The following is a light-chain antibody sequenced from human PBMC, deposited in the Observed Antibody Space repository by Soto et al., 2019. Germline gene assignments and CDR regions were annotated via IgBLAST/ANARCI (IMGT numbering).Light chain of an antibody. CDR1: QSVSSY. CDR3: QQRSNWPT. CDR2: DAS. V-gene: IGKV3-11*01. Sequence: EIVLTQSPATLSLSPGERATLSCSASQSVSSYLAWYQQKPGQAPRLLIYDASNRATGIPARFSGSGSGTDFTLTSSSLEPEDFAVYYCQQRSNWPTFGGGTKVEIK. J-gene: IGKJ4*01.